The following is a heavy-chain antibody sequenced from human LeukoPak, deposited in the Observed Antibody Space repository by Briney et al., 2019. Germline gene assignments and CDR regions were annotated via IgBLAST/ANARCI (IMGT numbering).Heavy chain of an antibody. CDR2: IIPILGIA. D-gene: IGHD4-17*01. CDR3: ARTRLELYGDQEVFNAFDI. CDR1: GGTFSSYA. V-gene: IGHV1-69*04. Sequence: SVKVSCKASGGTFSSYAISWVRQAPGQGLEWMGRIIPILGIANYAQKFQGRVTITADKSTSTAYMELSSLRSEDAAVYYCARTRLELYGDQEVFNAFDIWGQGTMVTVSS. J-gene: IGHJ3*02.